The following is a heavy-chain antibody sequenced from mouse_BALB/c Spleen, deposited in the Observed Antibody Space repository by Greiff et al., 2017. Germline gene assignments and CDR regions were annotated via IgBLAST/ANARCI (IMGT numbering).Heavy chain of an antibody. CDR2: ISYSGST. CDR1: GDSITSGY. D-gene: IGHD2-3*01. V-gene: IGHV3-8*02. J-gene: IGHJ3*01. Sequence: EVKLMESGPSLVKPSQTLSLTCSVTGDSITSGYWNWIRKFPGNKLEYMGYISYSGSTYYNPSLKSRISITRDTSKNQYYLQLNSVTTEDTATYYCARDDGYYEGFAYWGQGTLVTVSA. CDR3: ARDDGYYEGFAY.